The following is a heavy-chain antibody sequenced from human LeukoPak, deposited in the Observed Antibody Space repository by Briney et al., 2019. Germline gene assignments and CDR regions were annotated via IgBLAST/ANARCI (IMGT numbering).Heavy chain of an antibody. V-gene: IGHV4-59*08. J-gene: IGHJ3*02. CDR3: ARHFTYYYDSSGYPRDAFDI. D-gene: IGHD3-22*01. CDR1: GDSISPYY. Sequence: SETLSLTCTVSGDSISPYYWSWIRQSPGKGLEWIGYIYYSGSTNYNPSLKSRVTISIDMSKNQFSLKLSSVTAADTALYYCARHFTYYYDSSGYPRDAFDIWGQGTMVTVSS. CDR2: IYYSGST.